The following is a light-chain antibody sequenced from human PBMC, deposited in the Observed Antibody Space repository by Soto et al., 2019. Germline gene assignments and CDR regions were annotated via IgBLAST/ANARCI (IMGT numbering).Light chain of an antibody. CDR1: QSIDRD. Sequence: DIQVTQSPSSLSASVGDRVTITCRASQSIDRDLTWYQQKPGRAPKLLIFDASTLQRGVPARFSGSGSGTDFTRTISRRQPDDFGTYYCQQSYSRVFTFGPGTKGDF. CDR3: QQSYSRVFT. J-gene: IGKJ3*01. CDR2: DAS. V-gene: IGKV1-39*01.